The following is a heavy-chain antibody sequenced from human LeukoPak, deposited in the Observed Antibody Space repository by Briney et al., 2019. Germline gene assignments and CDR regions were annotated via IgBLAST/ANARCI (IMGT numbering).Heavy chain of an antibody. D-gene: IGHD1-1*01. CDR1: GFTFSNVW. CDR2: IKTKADGGTT. CDR3: VTRVKSTGDY. J-gene: IGHJ4*02. Sequence: GGSLRLSCKASGFTFSNVWMNWVRQAPGKGLEWIGRIKTKADGGTTEYAASVKGRFTISRDDSKNTVYLQMNSLKTEDTALYYCVTRVKSTGDYWGQGTLVTVSS. V-gene: IGHV3-15*01.